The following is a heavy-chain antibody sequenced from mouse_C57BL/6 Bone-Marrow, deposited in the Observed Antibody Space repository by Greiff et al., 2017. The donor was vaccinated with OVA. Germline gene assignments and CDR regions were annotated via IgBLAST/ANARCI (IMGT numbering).Heavy chain of an antibody. V-gene: IGHV1-39*01. CDR3: AISYYYGSSTWFAY. CDR1: GYSFTDYN. Sequence: EVKLVESGPELVKPGASVKISCKASGYSFTDYNMNWVKQSNGKSLEWIGVINPNYGTTSYNQKFKGKATLTVDQSSSTAYMQLNSLTSEDSAVYYCAISYYYGSSTWFAYWGQGTLVTVSA. J-gene: IGHJ3*01. CDR2: INPNYGTT. D-gene: IGHD1-1*01.